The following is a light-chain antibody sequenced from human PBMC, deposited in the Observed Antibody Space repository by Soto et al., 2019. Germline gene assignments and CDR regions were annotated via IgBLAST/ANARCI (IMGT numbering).Light chain of an antibody. CDR1: QSISSN. Sequence: EIVMTQSPATLSVSPGERATLFCRASQSISSNLAWYQQKAGLAPRLLIYGTSTRATGIPARFSGSWSGTDFTLTISSLQSEDFAVYYCQQYNNWPPLTFGGGTKVEIK. CDR3: QQYNNWPPLT. J-gene: IGKJ4*01. CDR2: GTS. V-gene: IGKV3-15*01.